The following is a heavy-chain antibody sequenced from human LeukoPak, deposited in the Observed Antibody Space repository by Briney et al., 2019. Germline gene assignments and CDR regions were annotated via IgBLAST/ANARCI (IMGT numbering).Heavy chain of an antibody. Sequence: SVKVSCKASGGTFSSYAISWVRQAPGQGLEWMGRIIPIPGIANYAQKLQGRVTITADKSTSTAYMELSSLRSEDTAVYYCARSYGGKVNWFDPWGQGTLVTVSS. V-gene: IGHV1-69*04. CDR1: GGTFSSYA. J-gene: IGHJ5*02. CDR2: IIPIPGIA. D-gene: IGHD4-23*01. CDR3: ARSYGGKVNWFDP.